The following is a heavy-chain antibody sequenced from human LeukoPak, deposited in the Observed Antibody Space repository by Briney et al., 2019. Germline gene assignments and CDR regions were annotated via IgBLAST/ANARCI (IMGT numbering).Heavy chain of an antibody. J-gene: IGHJ3*02. V-gene: IGHV3-72*01. Sequence: GGSLRLSCAASGFTFSDHYMDWVRQAPGKGLEWVGRTRNKANSYTTEYAASVKGRFTISRDDSKNSLYLQMNSLKTEDTAVYYCARDGVYGGNSGAAHDAFDIWGQGTMVTVSS. CDR2: TRNKANSYTT. CDR1: GFTFSDHY. D-gene: IGHD4-23*01. CDR3: ARDGVYGGNSGAAHDAFDI.